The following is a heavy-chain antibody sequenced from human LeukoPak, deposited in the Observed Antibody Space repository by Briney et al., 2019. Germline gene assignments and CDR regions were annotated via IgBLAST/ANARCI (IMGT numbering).Heavy chain of an antibody. V-gene: IGHV3-21*01. CDR2: ISSSSSYI. CDR1: GFTFSSYS. Sequence: SGGSLRLSCAASGFTFSSYSMNWVRQAPGKGLEWVSSISSSSSYIYYADSVKGRFTISRDNAKNSLYLQMNSLRAEDTAVYYCARGNGYDYYFDYWGQGTLVTVSS. J-gene: IGHJ4*02. D-gene: IGHD5-12*01. CDR3: ARGNGYDYYFDY.